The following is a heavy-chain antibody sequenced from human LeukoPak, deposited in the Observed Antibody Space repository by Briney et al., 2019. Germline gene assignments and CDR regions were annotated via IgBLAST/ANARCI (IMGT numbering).Heavy chain of an antibody. CDR1: GFTFSSYW. CDR3: ARELTWELLSAAFDI. D-gene: IGHD1-26*01. Sequence: GGSLRLSCAASGFTFSSYWMSWVRQAPGKGLEWVANIKQDGSEKYYVDSVKGRFTISRDNAKNSLYLQMNSLRAEDTAVYYCARELTWELLSAAFDIWGQGTMVTVSS. CDR2: IKQDGSEK. V-gene: IGHV3-7*01. J-gene: IGHJ3*02.